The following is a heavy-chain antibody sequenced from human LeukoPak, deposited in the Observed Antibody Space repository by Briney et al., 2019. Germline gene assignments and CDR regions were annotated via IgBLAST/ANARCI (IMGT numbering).Heavy chain of an antibody. D-gene: IGHD3-16*01. Sequence: GGSLRLSCAASGFTFSNYGMHWVRQAPGKGLEWLAMISYDETREHYAESVKGRFIISRDNSKNTLYMEMRSLRFDNTAIYYCAASESYGWFRPWGQGTLVTVSS. J-gene: IGHJ5*02. CDR1: GFTFSNYG. CDR2: ISYDETRE. V-gene: IGHV3-30*03. CDR3: AASESYGWFRP.